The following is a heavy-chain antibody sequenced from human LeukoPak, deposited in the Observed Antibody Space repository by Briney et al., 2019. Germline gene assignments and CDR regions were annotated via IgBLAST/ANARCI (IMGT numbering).Heavy chain of an antibody. CDR3: AKSGYYHDSSGHHLYYFDY. D-gene: IGHD3-22*01. CDR2: ISGSGGST. CDR1: GFTFTGYA. V-gene: IGHV3-23*01. Sequence: GGSLRLSCAASGFTFTGYAMSWVRQAPGKGLEWVSAISGSGGSTHYADSVKGRFSISRDNSKSTVYLQMNSLRAEDKAVYYCAKSGYYHDSSGHHLYYFDYWGQGTLVTVSS. J-gene: IGHJ4*02.